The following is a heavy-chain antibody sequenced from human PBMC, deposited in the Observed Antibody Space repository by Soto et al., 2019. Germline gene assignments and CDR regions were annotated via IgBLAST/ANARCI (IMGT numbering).Heavy chain of an antibody. CDR1: GFTFSSYA. D-gene: IGHD3-10*01. Sequence: GSLRLSCAASGFTFSSYAMSWVRQAPGKGLEWVSAISGSGGSTYYADSVKGRFTISRDNSKNTLYLQMNSLRAEDTAVYYCAKDRGMVRGVIPEYYFDYWGQGTLVTVSS. CDR3: AKDRGMVRGVIPEYYFDY. J-gene: IGHJ4*02. CDR2: ISGSGGST. V-gene: IGHV3-23*01.